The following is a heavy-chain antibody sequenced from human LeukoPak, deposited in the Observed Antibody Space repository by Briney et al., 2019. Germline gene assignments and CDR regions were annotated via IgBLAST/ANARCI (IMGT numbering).Heavy chain of an antibody. CDR3: TRTGRGDYPYYYYGLDV. Sequence: GGSLKLSCTASGFTFSGSSMHWVRQASGKGLEWVGRVRSKPNSYATAYAASVKGRFTISRDDSNNTAYLQMNSLNTEDTAVYYCTRTGRGDYPYYYYGLDVWGQGTTVIVSS. CDR2: VRSKPNSYAT. V-gene: IGHV3-73*01. D-gene: IGHD4-17*01. J-gene: IGHJ6*02. CDR1: GFTFSGSS.